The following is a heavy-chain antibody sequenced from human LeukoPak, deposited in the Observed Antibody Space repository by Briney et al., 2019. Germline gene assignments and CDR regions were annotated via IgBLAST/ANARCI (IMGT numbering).Heavy chain of an antibody. CDR2: IIPIFGTA. Sequence: ASVKVSCKASGGTFSSYAISWVRQAPGQGLEWMGGIIPIFGTANYAQKFQGRVTITADESTSTAYMELSGLRSEDTAVYYCARVGGDDIRRGELLLLRYYFDHWGQGTLVTVSS. D-gene: IGHD3-10*01. J-gene: IGHJ4*02. CDR3: ARVGGDDIRRGELLLLRYYFDH. V-gene: IGHV1-69*13. CDR1: GGTFSSYA.